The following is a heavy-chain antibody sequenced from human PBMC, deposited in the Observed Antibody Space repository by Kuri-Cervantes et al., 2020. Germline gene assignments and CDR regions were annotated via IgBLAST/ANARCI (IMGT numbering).Heavy chain of an antibody. CDR3: ARDGLSAFDI. Sequence: GESLKISCAASGFTFSSYSMNWVRQAPGKGLEWVSGINWNGGSTGYADSVKGRFTISRDNAKNSLYLQMNSLRAEDTALYHCARDGLSAFDIWGQGTRGTVSS. V-gene: IGHV3-20*01. CDR1: GFTFSSYS. J-gene: IGHJ3*02. D-gene: IGHD5/OR15-5a*01. CDR2: INWNGGST.